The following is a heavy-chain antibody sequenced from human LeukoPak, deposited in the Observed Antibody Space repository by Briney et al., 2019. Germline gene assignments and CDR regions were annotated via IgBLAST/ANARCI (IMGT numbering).Heavy chain of an antibody. CDR3: ARGPIWFGELSSFDP. CDR1: GGSISSSSYY. CDR2: IYYSGST. J-gene: IGHJ5*02. D-gene: IGHD3-10*01. Sequence: ASETLSLTCTVSGGSISSSSYYWGWIRQPPGKGLEWIGSIYYSGSTYCNPSLKSRVTISVDTSKNQFSLKLSSVTAADTAVYYCARGPIWFGELSSFDPWGQGTLVTVSS. V-gene: IGHV4-39*07.